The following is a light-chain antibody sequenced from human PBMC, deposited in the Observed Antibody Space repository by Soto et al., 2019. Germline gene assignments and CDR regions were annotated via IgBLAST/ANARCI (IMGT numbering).Light chain of an antibody. V-gene: IGLV2-14*01. CDR2: EVS. CDR3: SSYTRSSTVV. Sequence: QSALTQPASVSGSPGQSITISCTGTSSDVGTYNYVSWYQQHPGKAPNLIIFEVSNRPSGISDRFSGSKSDNKASLTISGLQAEDEADYYCSSYTRSSTVVFGGGTQLTVL. J-gene: IGLJ3*02. CDR1: SSDVGTYNY.